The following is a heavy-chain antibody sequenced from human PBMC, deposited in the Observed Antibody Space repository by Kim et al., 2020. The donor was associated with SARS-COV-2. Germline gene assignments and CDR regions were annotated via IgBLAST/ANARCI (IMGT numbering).Heavy chain of an antibody. CDR1: GFTFSSYG. D-gene: IGHD6-19*01. CDR2: ISYDGSNK. V-gene: IGHV3-30*18. J-gene: IGHJ4*01. Sequence: GGSLRLFCAASGFTFSSYGTHWVRQAPGKGLEWVAVISYDGSNKYYADSVKGRFTISRDNSKNTLYLQMNSLRAEDTAVYYCAKDQDSSGWYFPFDYWG. CDR3: AKDQDSSGWYFPFDY.